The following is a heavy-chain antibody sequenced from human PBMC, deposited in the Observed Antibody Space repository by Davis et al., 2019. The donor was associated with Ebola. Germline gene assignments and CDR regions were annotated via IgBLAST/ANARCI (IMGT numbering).Heavy chain of an antibody. CDR1: GFTFSSYG. CDR2: ISYDGSNK. J-gene: IGHJ3*02. V-gene: IGHV3-30*19. D-gene: IGHD3-22*01. Sequence: GESLKISCAASGFTFSSYGMHWVRQAPGKGLEWVAVISYDGSNKYYADSVKGRFTISRDNSKNTLYLQMNSLRAEDTAVYYCARGDYYDTSGYYLLYAFDIWGQGTMVTVSS. CDR3: ARGDYYDTSGYYLLYAFDI.